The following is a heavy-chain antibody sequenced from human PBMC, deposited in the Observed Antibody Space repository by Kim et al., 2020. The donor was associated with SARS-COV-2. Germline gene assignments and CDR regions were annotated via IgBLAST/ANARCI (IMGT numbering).Heavy chain of an antibody. CDR3: ARVGITGTSDAFDI. CDR2: IGTAGDT. J-gene: IGHJ3*02. V-gene: IGHV3-13*01. D-gene: IGHD1-7*01. Sequence: GGSLRLSCAASGFTFSSYDMHWVRQATGKGLEWVSAIGTAGDTYYPGSVKGRFIISRENAKNSLYLQMNSLRAGDTAVYYCARVGITGTSDAFDIWGQGTMVTVSS. CDR1: GFTFSSYD.